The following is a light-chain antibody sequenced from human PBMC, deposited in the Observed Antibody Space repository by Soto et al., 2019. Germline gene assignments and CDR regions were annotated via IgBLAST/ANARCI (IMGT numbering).Light chain of an antibody. CDR1: SSNVGGCKY. Sequence: QSALTQPASVSGAPGQSITISCTGTSSNVGGCKYVSWYQQHPDKAPKLIIFEVSNRPSGISSRFSGSKSGNTVSLTISGLQAEDDADYYCSAYTISSTSVIFGRGTKLTVL. CDR3: SAYTISSTSVI. V-gene: IGLV2-14*01. J-gene: IGLJ2*01. CDR2: EVS.